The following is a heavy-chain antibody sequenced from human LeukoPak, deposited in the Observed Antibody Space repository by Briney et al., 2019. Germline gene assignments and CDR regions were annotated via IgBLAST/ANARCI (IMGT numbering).Heavy chain of an antibody. CDR2: INPNSGGT. D-gene: IGHD3-22*01. J-gene: IGHJ5*02. Sequence: GASVKVSCKASGYTFTGYYMHWVRQAPGQGLEWMGWINPNSGGTNYAQKFQGRVTMTRDTSISTAYMELSRLRSDDTAVYYCARDALPYYDSSGYSPYNWFDPWGQGTLVTVSS. CDR3: ARDALPYYDSSGYSPYNWFDP. V-gene: IGHV1-2*02. CDR1: GYTFTGYY.